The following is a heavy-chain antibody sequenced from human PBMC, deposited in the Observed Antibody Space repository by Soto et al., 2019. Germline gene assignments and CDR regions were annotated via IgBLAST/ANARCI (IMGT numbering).Heavy chain of an antibody. CDR3: AREWLIDY. V-gene: IGHV3-30*03. J-gene: IGHJ4*02. CDR2: ISYDGSNN. D-gene: IGHD3-22*01. Sequence: GGSLRLSCAASGFTFSSYGMHWVRQAPGKGLEWVAVISYDGSNNYYADSVKGRFTISRDNSKNTLYLQMNSLRAEDTAVYYCAREWLIDYWGQGTLVTVSS. CDR1: GFTFSSYG.